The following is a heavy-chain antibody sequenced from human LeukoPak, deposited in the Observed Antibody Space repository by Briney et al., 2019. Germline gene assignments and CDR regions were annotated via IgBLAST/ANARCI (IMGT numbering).Heavy chain of an antibody. CDR3: AREFSGYGMDV. Sequence: GGSLRLSCAASGFTFSSYAMHWVRQAPGKGLEWVAVISYDGSNKYYADSVKGRFTISRDNSKNTLYLQMNSLRAEDTAVYYCAREFSGYGMDVWGQGTTVTVSS. V-gene: IGHV3-30-3*01. J-gene: IGHJ6*02. D-gene: IGHD1-26*01. CDR1: GFTFSSYA. CDR2: ISYDGSNK.